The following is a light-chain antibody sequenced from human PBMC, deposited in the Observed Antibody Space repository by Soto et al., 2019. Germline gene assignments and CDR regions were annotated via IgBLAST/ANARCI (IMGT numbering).Light chain of an antibody. V-gene: IGLV2-23*02. CDR3: CSYAGSSTWV. CDR1: SSDVGIYNL. Sequence: QSALTQPASVSGSPGQSITISCTGTSSDVGIYNLVSGYQHHPGKAPKLMIYDVNKRPSGVSDRFSGSKSGNTASLTISGLHAEDEADYSCCSYAGSSTWVFGGGTKLTVL. J-gene: IGLJ3*02. CDR2: DVN.